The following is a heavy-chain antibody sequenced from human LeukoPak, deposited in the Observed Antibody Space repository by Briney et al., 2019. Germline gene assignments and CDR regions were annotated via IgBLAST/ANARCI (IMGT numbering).Heavy chain of an antibody. D-gene: IGHD3-22*01. J-gene: IGHJ4*02. CDR2: ISYDGSNK. CDR3: AKESHYYDSSGYRYYFDY. V-gene: IGHV3-30-3*02. Sequence: PGGSLRLSCAASGFTFSSYAMHWVRQAPGKGLEWVAVISYDGSNKYYADSVKGRFTISRDNSKNTLYLQMNSLRAEDTAVYYCAKESHYYDSSGYRYYFDYWGQGTLVTVSS. CDR1: GFTFSSYA.